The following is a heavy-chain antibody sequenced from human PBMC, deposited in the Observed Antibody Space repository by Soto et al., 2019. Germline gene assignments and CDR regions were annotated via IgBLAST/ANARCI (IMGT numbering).Heavy chain of an antibody. J-gene: IGHJ4*02. CDR1: GLNFKSYG. V-gene: IGHV3-53*04. D-gene: IGHD3-10*01. CDR2: IYSGGDT. Sequence: PGGSKRLSCAASGLNFKSYGMHWVRQAPGKGLEWVSVIYSGGDTYYADSVKGRFTISRHSSKNTLYLQMNSLRAEDTAVYYCARAYGSGSYPSDYWGQGTQVTVSS. CDR3: ARAYGSGSYPSDY.